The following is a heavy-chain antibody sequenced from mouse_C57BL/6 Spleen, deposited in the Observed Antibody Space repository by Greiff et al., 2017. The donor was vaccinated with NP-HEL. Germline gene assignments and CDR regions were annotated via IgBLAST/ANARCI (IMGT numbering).Heavy chain of an antibody. CDR2: IDPENGDT. Sequence: EVQLQQSGAELVRPGASVKLSCTASGFNIKDDYMHWVKQRPEQGLEWIGWIDPENGDTEYASKFQGKATITADTSSNTAYLQLSSLTSEDTAVYYCTTGDYYGSSSIHYWGQGTSVTVSS. J-gene: IGHJ4*01. CDR3: TTGDYYGSSSIHY. V-gene: IGHV14-4*01. D-gene: IGHD1-1*01. CDR1: GFNIKDDY.